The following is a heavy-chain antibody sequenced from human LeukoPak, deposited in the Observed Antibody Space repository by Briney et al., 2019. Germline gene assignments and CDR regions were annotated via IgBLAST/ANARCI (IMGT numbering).Heavy chain of an antibody. CDR3: ARQAGSGFDY. Sequence: GGSLRLSCVVSGFTFTDFWMHRVRQAPGKGLVWVSRVKTDGSGINYGDSVKGRFTISRDNAKNTLYLQMNSLRVEDTAVYYCARQAGSGFDYWGQGSLVTVSS. CDR1: GFTFTDFW. V-gene: IGHV3-74*01. D-gene: IGHD3-10*01. J-gene: IGHJ4*02. CDR2: VKTDGSGI.